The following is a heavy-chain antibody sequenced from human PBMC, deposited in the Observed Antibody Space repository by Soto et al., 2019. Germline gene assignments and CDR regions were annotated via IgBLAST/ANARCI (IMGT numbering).Heavy chain of an antibody. Sequence: QVQLQESGPGLVKPSQTLSLTCTVSGGSISSGGYYWSWIRQHPGKGLEWIGYIYYSGSTYYNPSPKSRVTISVDTSKNQFSLKLSSVTAADTAVYYCARWGSSGYSLDYYYYGMDVWGQGTTVTVSS. D-gene: IGHD3-22*01. CDR3: ARWGSSGYSLDYYYYGMDV. CDR1: GGSISSGGYY. CDR2: IYYSGST. J-gene: IGHJ6*02. V-gene: IGHV4-31*03.